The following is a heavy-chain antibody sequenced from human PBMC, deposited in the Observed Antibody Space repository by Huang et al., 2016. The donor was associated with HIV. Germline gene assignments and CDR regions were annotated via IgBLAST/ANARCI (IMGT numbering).Heavy chain of an antibody. CDR2: IIPLFGTA. CDR1: GGTFSSYA. V-gene: IGHV1-69*13. CDR3: ARARGYYDSSVSYYFDY. J-gene: IGHJ4*02. Sequence: QVQLVQSGAEVKKPGSSVKVSCKASGGTFSSYAISWVRQARGKGLEWMGWIIPLFGTANYERKFQGRVTFTAAESTSTADMELGSLRSEDTAVYYCARARGYYDSSVSYYFDYWGQGTLVTVSS. D-gene: IGHD3-22*01.